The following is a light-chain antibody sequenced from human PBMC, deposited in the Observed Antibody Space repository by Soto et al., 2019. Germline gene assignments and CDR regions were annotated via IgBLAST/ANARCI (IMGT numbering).Light chain of an antibody. V-gene: IGKV1-5*01. Sequence: DIQVTQSPSILSASVGDRVTITCRASQSIVRWLAWYQQKPGKAPNLLIDDASTLKSGVPSRFSGSGSGTEFTLTISSLQPDDFATYYCQQDNSLWTFGQGTKVDI. CDR3: QQDNSLWT. CDR1: QSIVRW. J-gene: IGKJ1*01. CDR2: DAS.